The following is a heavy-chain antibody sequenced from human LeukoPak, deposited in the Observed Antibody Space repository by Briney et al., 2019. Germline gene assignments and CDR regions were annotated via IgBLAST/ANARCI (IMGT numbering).Heavy chain of an antibody. CDR3: ARDMTTVTANWFDP. Sequence: PGGSLRLSCAASGFTFSDYYMSWIRQAPGKGLEWVSYISSSGSTIYYADSVKGRFTISRDNAKNSLYLQMNSLRAEDTAVYYCARDMTTVTANWFDPWGQGTLVTVSS. CDR1: GFTFSDYY. D-gene: IGHD4-17*01. J-gene: IGHJ5*02. CDR2: ISSSGSTI. V-gene: IGHV3-11*01.